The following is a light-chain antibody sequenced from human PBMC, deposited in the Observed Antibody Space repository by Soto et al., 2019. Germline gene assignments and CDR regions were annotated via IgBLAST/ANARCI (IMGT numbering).Light chain of an antibody. CDR1: SSDVGSYNL. V-gene: IGLV2-23*01. CDR3: CSYAGSSVA. Sequence: QSALTQPASVSGSPGQSITISCTGTSSDVGSYNLVSWYQQHPGKAPKLMIYEGSKRPSGVSNRFSGSKSGNTASLTIFGLQAEDEADYYCCSYAGSSVAFGGGTKLTVL. CDR2: EGS. J-gene: IGLJ2*01.